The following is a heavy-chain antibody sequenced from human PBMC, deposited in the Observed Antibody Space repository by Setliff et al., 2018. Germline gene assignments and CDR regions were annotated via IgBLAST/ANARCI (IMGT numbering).Heavy chain of an antibody. V-gene: IGHV1-18*01. CDR1: GYSFLDYG. J-gene: IGHJ4*02. D-gene: IGHD2-8*02. Sequence: ASVKVSCKASGYSFLDYGVSWVRQAPGQGLEWVGWIHAGSSNTLYSQRFQDRITISRDTSATTVHMELSSLRSDDTAVYYCARMSTSGPHYDYWGQGTLVTVSS. CDR3: ARMSTSGPHYDY. CDR2: IHAGSSNT.